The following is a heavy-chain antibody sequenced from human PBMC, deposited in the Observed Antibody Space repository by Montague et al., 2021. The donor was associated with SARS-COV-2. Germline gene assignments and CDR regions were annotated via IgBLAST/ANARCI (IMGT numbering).Heavy chain of an antibody. Sequence: SETLSLTCAVYGGSFSGYYWSWIRQPPGKGLEWIGEINHSGSINYNPSLKSRVTISVDTSKNQFSLKLSSVTAADTAVYYCARVPDYYDSSSYYFDAFDIWGQGTMVTVSS. V-gene: IGHV4-34*01. CDR3: ARVPDYYDSSSYYFDAFDI. D-gene: IGHD3-22*01. CDR2: INHSGSI. CDR1: GGSFSGYY. J-gene: IGHJ3*02.